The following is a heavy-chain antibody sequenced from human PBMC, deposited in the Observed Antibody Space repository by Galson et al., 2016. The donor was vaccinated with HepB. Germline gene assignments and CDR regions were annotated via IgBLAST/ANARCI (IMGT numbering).Heavy chain of an antibody. CDR2: MYYSGST. CDR3: AREAAMALDY. J-gene: IGHJ4*02. CDR1: GGSVSRGSYY. V-gene: IGHV4-61*01. Sequence: ETLSLTCTVSGGSVSRGSYYWPWLRQPPGKGLEWIGYMYYSGSTNYNPSLKSRVTISADTSKNQFSLKLSSVTAADTAVYYCAREAAMALDYWGQGILVTVSS. D-gene: IGHD5-18*01.